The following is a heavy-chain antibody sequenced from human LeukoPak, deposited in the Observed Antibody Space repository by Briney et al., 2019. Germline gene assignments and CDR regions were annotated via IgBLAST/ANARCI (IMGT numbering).Heavy chain of an antibody. D-gene: IGHD3-3*01. J-gene: IGHJ4*02. CDR1: GYTFTGYY. CDR2: INPNSGGT. V-gene: IGHV1-2*06. Sequence: GASVKVSCKASGYTFTGYYMHWVRQAPGQGLEWMGRINPNSGGTNYAQKFQGRVTMTRDTSISTAYMELSRLRSDDTAVYCCARVGITIFGVGDGDYWGQGTLVTVSS. CDR3: ARVGITIFGVGDGDY.